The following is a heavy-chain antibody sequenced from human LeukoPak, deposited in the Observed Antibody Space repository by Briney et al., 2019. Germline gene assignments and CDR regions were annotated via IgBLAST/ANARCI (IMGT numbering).Heavy chain of an antibody. J-gene: IGHJ4*02. CDR1: GFTLSYNW. CDR3: ARLSTGWYGHFDF. V-gene: IGHV3-7*03. D-gene: IGHD6-13*01. CDR2: IKEDGSEK. Sequence: GGSLRLSCAASGFTLSYNWMSWVRRAPGKGLEWVASIKEDGSEKYFVDSVKGRFTISRDNAKNSLYLQMNSLRAEDTAVYYCARLSTGWYGHFDFWGQGTLVTVSS.